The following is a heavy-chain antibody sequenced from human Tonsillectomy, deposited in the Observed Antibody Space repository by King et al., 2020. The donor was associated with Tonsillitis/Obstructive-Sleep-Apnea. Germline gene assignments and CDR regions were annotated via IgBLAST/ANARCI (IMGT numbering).Heavy chain of an antibody. D-gene: IGHD4-11*01. Sequence: VQLQQCGAGRLKPSETLSLTCAVYGGSFSGYYWRWIRQPPGKGLEWIGDINHSGSTNYNPSLKSRVTITLDTSKNQFSLKLSSATVADTAVYYCARGLTTGLVEYYYYYMDVWGKGTTVTVSS. CDR1: GGSFSGYY. CDR3: ARGLTTGLVEYYYYYMDV. V-gene: IGHV4-34*01. J-gene: IGHJ6*03. CDR2: INHSGST.